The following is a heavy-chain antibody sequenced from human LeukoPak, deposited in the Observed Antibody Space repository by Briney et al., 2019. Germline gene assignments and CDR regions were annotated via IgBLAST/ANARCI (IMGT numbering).Heavy chain of an antibody. Sequence: ASVKVSCKASGYTFTSYGISWVRQAPGQGLEWMGCISAYNGNINYAQKLQGRVTMTTDTSTSTAYMELRSLRSDDTAVYYCARDKLKGSSGWYDYWGQGTLVTVSS. D-gene: IGHD6-19*01. J-gene: IGHJ4*02. CDR1: GYTFTSYG. V-gene: IGHV1-18*04. CDR3: ARDKLKGSSGWYDY. CDR2: ISAYNGNI.